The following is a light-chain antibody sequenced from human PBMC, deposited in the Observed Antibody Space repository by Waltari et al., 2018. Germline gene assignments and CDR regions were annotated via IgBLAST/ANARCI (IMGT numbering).Light chain of an antibody. V-gene: IGKV1D-12*01. Sequence: DIQLTQSPSSLSASVGDRVTITCRASQPIASWLACYQHKPGQAPKLLIYAASNLESGVPSRFSGTGSGTDFTLTINSLQPEDFATYYCQQASGFPLTFGGGTKVDIK. J-gene: IGKJ4*01. CDR3: QQASGFPLT. CDR1: QPIASW. CDR2: AAS.